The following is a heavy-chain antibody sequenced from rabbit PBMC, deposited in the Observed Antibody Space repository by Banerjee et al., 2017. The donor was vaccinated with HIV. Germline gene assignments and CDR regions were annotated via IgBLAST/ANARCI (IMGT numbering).Heavy chain of an antibody. CDR1: GIDFSSYG. D-gene: IGHD6-1*01. J-gene: IGHJ4*01. CDR2: IYTSSGTT. CDR3: ARTGYASYGDGFNL. V-gene: IGHV1S43*01. Sequence: QEQLVESGGGLVQPGGSLKLSCKASGIDFSSYGINWVRQAPGKGLELIACIYTSSGTTWYANWVNGQFTISRSTSLNTVDLKMTSLTAADTTTYFCARTGYASYGDGFNLWGPGTLVTVS.